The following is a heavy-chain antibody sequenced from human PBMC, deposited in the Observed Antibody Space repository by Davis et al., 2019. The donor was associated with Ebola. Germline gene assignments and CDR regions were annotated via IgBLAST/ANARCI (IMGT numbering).Heavy chain of an antibody. V-gene: IGHV1-18*01. Sequence: AASVKVSCKASGYTFTTYGISWVRQAPGQGLEWMGWISAYNGNTNYAQKLQGRVTMTRDITIGTAYMELTSLTSEDTAVYYCARSPEDSTGWNDWFDPWGQGTLVTVSS. CDR3: ARSPEDSTGWNDWFDP. D-gene: IGHD6-19*01. CDR2: ISAYNGNT. J-gene: IGHJ5*02. CDR1: GYTFTTYG.